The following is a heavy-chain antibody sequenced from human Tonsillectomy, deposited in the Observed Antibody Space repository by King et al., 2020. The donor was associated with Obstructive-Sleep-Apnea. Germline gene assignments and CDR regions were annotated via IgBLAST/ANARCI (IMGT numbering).Heavy chain of an antibody. CDR1: GFSLSNARMG. D-gene: IGHD3-22*01. Sequence: TLKESGPVLVKPTETLTLTCTVSGFSLSNARMGVSWIRQPPGKALEWLAHIFSNDEKSYSTSLRSRLTISKDTSKSQVVLTMTNMDPVDTATYYCAPGMEYYDSSGNGNWYFDLWGRGTLVTVSS. CDR3: APGMEYYDSSGNGNWYFDL. CDR2: IFSNDEK. J-gene: IGHJ2*01. V-gene: IGHV2-26*01.